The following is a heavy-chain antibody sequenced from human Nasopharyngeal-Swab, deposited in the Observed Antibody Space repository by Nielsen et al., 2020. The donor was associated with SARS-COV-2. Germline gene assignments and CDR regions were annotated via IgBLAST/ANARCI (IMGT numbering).Heavy chain of an antibody. CDR2: ISGSGGST. Sequence: WIRQPPVKGLEWVSAISGSGGSTYYADSVKGRFTISRDNSKNTLYLQMNSLRAEDTAVYYCAKDETYYDFWSGYFRWFDPWGQGTLVTVSS. V-gene: IGHV3-23*01. CDR3: AKDETYYDFWSGYFRWFDP. J-gene: IGHJ5*02. D-gene: IGHD3-3*01.